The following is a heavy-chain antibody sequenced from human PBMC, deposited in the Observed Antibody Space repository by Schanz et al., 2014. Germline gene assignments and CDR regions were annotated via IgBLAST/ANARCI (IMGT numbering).Heavy chain of an antibody. D-gene: IGHD3-22*01. CDR2: INSANGNT. CDR1: GYTFTDYP. Sequence: QVQLVQSGAEVKKPGASVKVSCKTSGYTFTDYPINWVRQAPGQRLEWMGWINSANGNTKYSHRFQGRVTITRDTSATTAYMELSSLRSEDTAVYYCAREVGLYDRGWFDPWGQGTLVTVSS. V-gene: IGHV1-3*01. CDR3: AREVGLYDRGWFDP. J-gene: IGHJ5*02.